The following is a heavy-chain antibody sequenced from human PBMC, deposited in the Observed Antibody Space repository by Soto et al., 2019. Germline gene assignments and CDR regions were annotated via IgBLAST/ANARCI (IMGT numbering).Heavy chain of an antibody. Sequence: EVQLLESGGGLVQPGGSLRLSCAASGFTFSDYGMSWVRQAPGKGLEWVSGISGSGGGTYYADSVKGRFTISRDNSKNTLYLQMNSLRAEDTAVYYCAKYEGELLITVFGVVTYFDLWGQGSLVTVSS. J-gene: IGHJ4*02. CDR3: AKYEGELLITVFGVVTYFDL. CDR2: ISGSGGGT. V-gene: IGHV3-23*01. D-gene: IGHD3-3*01. CDR1: GFTFSDYG.